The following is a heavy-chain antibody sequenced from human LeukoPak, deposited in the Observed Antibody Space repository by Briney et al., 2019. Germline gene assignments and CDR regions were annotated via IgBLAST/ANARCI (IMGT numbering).Heavy chain of an antibody. J-gene: IGHJ3*02. CDR3: AREGPYRAAFDI. CDR2: INHSGST. V-gene: IGHV4-34*01. CDR1: GGSFSGYY. Sequence: SETLSLTCAVYGGSFSGYYWSWIRQPPGKGLEWIGEINHSGSTNYNPSLKSRVTISVDTSKNQFSLKLTSVTAADTAVYYCAREGPYRAAFDIWGQGTMVTVSS.